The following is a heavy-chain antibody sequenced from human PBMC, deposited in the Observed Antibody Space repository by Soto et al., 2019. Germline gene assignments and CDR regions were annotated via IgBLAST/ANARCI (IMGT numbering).Heavy chain of an antibody. J-gene: IGHJ4*02. D-gene: IGHD6-13*01. V-gene: IGHV4-59*01. Sequence: SETLSLTCTVSGGSISSYYWTWIRQPPGKWLEWVGYVYYSGTTYYNPSLQSRVTISVDTSKNQFSLKVKSVTAVDTAIYYCARAGSTWRYFFDYWGQGSLVNVSS. CDR3: ARAGSTWRYFFDY. CDR2: VYYSGTT. CDR1: GGSISSYY.